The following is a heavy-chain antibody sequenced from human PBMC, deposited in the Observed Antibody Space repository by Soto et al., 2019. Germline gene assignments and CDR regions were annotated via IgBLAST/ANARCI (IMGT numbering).Heavy chain of an antibody. Sequence: QVQLVQSGAEVKKPGSSVKVSCKASGGTFSSYTISWVRQAPGQGLEWMGRIIPILGIANYAQKFQGRVTITADKYTSTAYMALSSLRAEDTDVYYCATDGYSGYARNITLWVAFDIWGQGTMVTLSS. V-gene: IGHV1-69*02. J-gene: IGHJ3*02. CDR2: IIPILGIA. D-gene: IGHD5-12*01. CDR1: GGTFSSYT. CDR3: ATDGYSGYARNITLWVAFDI.